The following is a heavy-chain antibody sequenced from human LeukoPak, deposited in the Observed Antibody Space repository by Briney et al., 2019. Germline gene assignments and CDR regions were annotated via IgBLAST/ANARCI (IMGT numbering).Heavy chain of an antibody. CDR1: GGSVSGCNW. Sequence: SETLFPPCGVFGGSVSGCNWWSWVRQPPGQGLEWIGEISLAGQTNYNPSLNGRVTMSLDKSSNQLSLHLTSVTAADTATYFCSRESGPFCPFGYWGQGTLVIVSS. CDR2: ISLAGQT. CDR3: SRESGPFCPFGY. V-gene: IGHV4/OR15-8*02. J-gene: IGHJ4*02. D-gene: IGHD1-26*01.